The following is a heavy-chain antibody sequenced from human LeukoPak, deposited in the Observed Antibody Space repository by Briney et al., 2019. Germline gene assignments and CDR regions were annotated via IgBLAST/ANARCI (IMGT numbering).Heavy chain of an antibody. Sequence: LPGGSLRLSCAASGFSFSSYAMSWVRQAPGKGLEWVSSFSGSGGSTYYADSVKGRFTISRDNSKNTLYLQMISLRAEDTAVYYCAKDWAWNDDYYYYYMDVWGKGTTVTISS. D-gene: IGHD1-1*01. CDR1: GFSFSSYA. J-gene: IGHJ6*03. CDR2: FSGSGGST. CDR3: AKDWAWNDDYYYYYMDV. V-gene: IGHV3-23*01.